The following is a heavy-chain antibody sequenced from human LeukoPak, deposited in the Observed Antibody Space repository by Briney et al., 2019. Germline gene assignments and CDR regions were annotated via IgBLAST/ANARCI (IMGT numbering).Heavy chain of an antibody. V-gene: IGHV1-46*01. Sequence: ASVTVSFKASGYTFTVYYMHWVRQAPGQGLEWMGLINPSGGYTSYAQRFQGRVTMTRDTSTSTVYMELSSLRSEDTAVYYCARARGSNWYGDCFDPWGQGTLVTVSS. CDR3: ARARGSNWYGDCFDP. CDR1: GYTFTVYY. CDR2: INPSGGYT. D-gene: IGHD6-13*01. J-gene: IGHJ5*02.